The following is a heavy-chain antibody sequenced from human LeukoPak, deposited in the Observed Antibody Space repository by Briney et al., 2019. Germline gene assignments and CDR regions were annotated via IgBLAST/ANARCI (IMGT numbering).Heavy chain of an antibody. CDR2: INPSGGST. Sequence: ASVKVSCKASGYTFTSCYMHWVRQAPGQGLEWMGIINPSGGSTSYAQKFQGRVTMTRDTSTSTVYMELSSLRSEDTAVYYCARGGNDFWSGLGLDYWGQGTLVTVSS. CDR3: ARGGNDFWSGLGLDY. CDR1: GYTFTSCY. V-gene: IGHV1-46*03. J-gene: IGHJ4*02. D-gene: IGHD3-3*01.